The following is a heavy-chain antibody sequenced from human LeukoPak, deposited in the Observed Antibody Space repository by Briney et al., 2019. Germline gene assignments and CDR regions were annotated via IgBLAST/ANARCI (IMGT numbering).Heavy chain of an antibody. V-gene: IGHV4-39*07. CDR2: IYYSGST. CDR3: ARDYHGSGSYPPDAFDI. D-gene: IGHD3-10*01. J-gene: IGHJ3*02. Sequence: PSETLSLTCTVSGGSISSSSYYWGWIRQPPGKGLEWIGSIYYSGSTNYNPSLKSRVTISVDTSKNQFSLKLSSVTAADTAVYYCARDYHGSGSYPPDAFDIWGQGTMVTVSS. CDR1: GGSISSSSYY.